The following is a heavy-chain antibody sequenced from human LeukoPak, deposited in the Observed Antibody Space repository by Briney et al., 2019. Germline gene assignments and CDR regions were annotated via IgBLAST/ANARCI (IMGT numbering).Heavy chain of an antibody. Sequence: SSVKVSCKVSGGSFTNNAISLVRQAPGQGPEWMGSILPIFGTAGYAERYQVRLRLTAAKSKTTAYMELTSLKIEDTVLCFCTRGKGFVGHFDFWGQGTLVTVSS. CDR3: TRGKGFVGHFDF. CDR1: GGSFTNNA. CDR2: ILPIFGTA. J-gene: IGHJ4*02. D-gene: IGHD2-15*01. V-gene: IGHV1-69*06.